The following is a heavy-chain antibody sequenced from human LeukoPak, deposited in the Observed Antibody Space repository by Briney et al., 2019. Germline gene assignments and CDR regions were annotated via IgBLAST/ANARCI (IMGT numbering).Heavy chain of an antibody. CDR1: GFTFSSYS. J-gene: IGHJ5*02. D-gene: IGHD4-23*01. CDR2: ISSSSSTI. CDR3: ARGRWSHSWFDP. Sequence: PWGSLRLSCAASGFTFSSYSMNWVGQAPGKGLEWVSYISSSSSTIYYADSVKGRFTISRDNAKNSLYLQMNSLRAEDTAVYYCARGRWSHSWFDPWGQGTLVTVSS. V-gene: IGHV3-48*01.